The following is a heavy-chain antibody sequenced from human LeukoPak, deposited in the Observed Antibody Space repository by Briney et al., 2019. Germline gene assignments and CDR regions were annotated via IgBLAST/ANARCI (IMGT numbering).Heavy chain of an antibody. V-gene: IGHV4-30-4*08. Sequence: SETLSLTCTVSGGSISSGDYYWSWIRQPPGKGLEWIGCIYYSGSTYYNPSLKSRVTISVDTSKNQFSLKLSSVTAADTAVYYCASHSSSYTFDYWGQGTLVTVSS. CDR3: ASHSSSYTFDY. D-gene: IGHD6-13*01. CDR2: IYYSGST. J-gene: IGHJ4*02. CDR1: GGSISSGDYY.